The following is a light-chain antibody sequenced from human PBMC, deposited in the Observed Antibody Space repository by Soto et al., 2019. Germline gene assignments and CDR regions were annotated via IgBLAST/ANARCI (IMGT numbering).Light chain of an antibody. Sequence: QSALTQPPSASGSPGQSVTISCTGTSSDVGGYNYVSWYQQHPGKAPKVMIHEVSKRPSGVPDRFSGSKSGNTASLTVSGLQAEDEADYYCSSYAGSNKLVFGGGTKLTVL. CDR3: SSYAGSNKLV. CDR2: EVS. V-gene: IGLV2-8*01. CDR1: SSDVGGYNY. J-gene: IGLJ2*01.